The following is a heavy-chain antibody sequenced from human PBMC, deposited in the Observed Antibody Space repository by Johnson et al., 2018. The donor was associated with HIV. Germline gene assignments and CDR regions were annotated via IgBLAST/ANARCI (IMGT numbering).Heavy chain of an antibody. CDR1: GFTLSNYG. V-gene: IGHV3-15*01. J-gene: IGHJ3*02. D-gene: IGHD2-15*01. CDR2: IKSKTDGGTT. CDR3: TTEWWSYAFDI. Sequence: VQLVESGGGLVQPGGSLRLSCAASGFTLSNYGIHWVRQAPGKGLEWVGRIKSKTDGGTTDYAAPVKGRFTIARDDSKNTLYLQMNSLKTEDTAVYYCTTEWWSYAFDIWGQGTMVTVSS.